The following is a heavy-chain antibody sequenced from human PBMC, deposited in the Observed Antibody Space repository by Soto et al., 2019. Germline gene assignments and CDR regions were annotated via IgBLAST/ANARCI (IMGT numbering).Heavy chain of an antibody. J-gene: IGHJ4*02. Sequence: QVQLQESGPGLVKPSETLSLACTVSGDSVSSGGYYWSWIRQSPGKGLEWIGYIYYSGSTNYNPSLKSRVTISVDTSKNQFSLKLSSVTAADTAVYYCSKTGNNILRIDYWGPGTLVTVSS. CDR2: IYYSGST. CDR3: SKTGNNILRIDY. V-gene: IGHV4-61*08. CDR1: GDSVSSGGYY. D-gene: IGHD3-9*01.